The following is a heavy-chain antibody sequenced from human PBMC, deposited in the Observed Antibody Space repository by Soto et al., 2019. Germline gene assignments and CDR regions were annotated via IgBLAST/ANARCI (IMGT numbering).Heavy chain of an antibody. CDR1: GFTFSDHY. D-gene: IGHD3-3*01. V-gene: IGHV3-72*01. J-gene: IGHJ3*02. CDR2: TRNKANSYTT. Sequence: GGSLRLSCAASGFTFSDHYMDWVRQAPGKGLEWVGRTRNKANSYTTEYAASVKARFTISRDDSKNSLYLQMNSLKTEDTAVYYCARGYDFWSGQDAFDIWGQGTMVTVSS. CDR3: ARGYDFWSGQDAFDI.